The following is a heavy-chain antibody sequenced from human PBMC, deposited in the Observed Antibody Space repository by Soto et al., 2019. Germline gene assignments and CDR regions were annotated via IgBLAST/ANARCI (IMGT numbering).Heavy chain of an antibody. J-gene: IGHJ1*01. CDR2: INHSGST. D-gene: IGHD2-2*01. Sequence: QVQLQQWGAGLLKPSETLSLTCAVYGGSFSGYYWSWIRQPPGKGLEWIGEINHSGSTNYNPSLKSRVTISVDMSKNQFSLKLSSVTAADTAVYYCASAGLGYCSSTSCYREYFQHWGQGSLVTVSS. CDR3: ASAGLGYCSSTSCYREYFQH. CDR1: GGSFSGYY. V-gene: IGHV4-34*01.